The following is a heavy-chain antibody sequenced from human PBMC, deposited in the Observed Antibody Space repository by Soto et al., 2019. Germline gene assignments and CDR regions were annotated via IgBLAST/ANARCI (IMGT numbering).Heavy chain of an antibody. D-gene: IGHD3-16*01. V-gene: IGHV2-5*02. CDR2: IYWDDDK. CDR3: AHKGLMLELFDY. CDR1: GFSLSTSGVG. J-gene: IGHJ4*02. Sequence: QITLKESGPTLVKPTQTPTLTCTFSGFSLSTSGVGVGWIRQPPGKALEWLALIYWDDDKRYSPSLKSRLTITKDTSKNQVVLTMTNMDPVDTATYYCAHKGLMLELFDYWGQGTLVTVSS.